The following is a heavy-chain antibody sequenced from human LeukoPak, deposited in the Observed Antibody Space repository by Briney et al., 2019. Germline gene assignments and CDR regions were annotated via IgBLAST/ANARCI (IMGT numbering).Heavy chain of an antibody. D-gene: IGHD2/OR15-2a*01. CDR1: GFTFSNYW. J-gene: IGHJ3*01. V-gene: IGHV3-74*01. Sequence: GGSLRLSCAASGFTFSNYWMHWVRQAPGKGLVWVSRLNSDGSSTNYADSVKGRFTISRDNAKNTLYLQMNSLRAEDTAVYYCARGGPLYSFDVWGQGTMVTVSS. CDR2: LNSDGSST. CDR3: ARGGPLYSFDV.